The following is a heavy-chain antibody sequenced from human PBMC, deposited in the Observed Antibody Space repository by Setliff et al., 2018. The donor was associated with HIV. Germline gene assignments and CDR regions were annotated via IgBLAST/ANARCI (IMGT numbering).Heavy chain of an antibody. CDR1: GYTFTGYY. J-gene: IGHJ4*02. D-gene: IGHD6-19*01. CDR2: INPNSGGT. Sequence: GASVKVSCKASGYTFTGYYMHWVRQAPGQGLEWMGWINPNSGGTNYAQKFQGRVTITRDTSASTAYMELSSLRSEDTAVYHCARDNRLAGLDYWGQGTLVTVSS. CDR3: ARDNRLAGLDY. V-gene: IGHV1-2*02.